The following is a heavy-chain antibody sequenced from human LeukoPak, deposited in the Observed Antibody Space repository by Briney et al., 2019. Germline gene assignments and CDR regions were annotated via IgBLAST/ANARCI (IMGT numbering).Heavy chain of an antibody. J-gene: IGHJ4*02. D-gene: IGHD3-22*01. CDR3: ARDRPPPYYYDSSGYYFFDY. Sequence: ASVKVSCKASGGTFSSYAISWVRQAPGQGLEWMGGIIPIFGTANYAQKFQGRVTITADKSTSTAYMELRSLRSDDTAVYYCARDRPPPYYYDSSGYYFFDYWGQGTLVTVSS. CDR1: GGTFSSYA. V-gene: IGHV1-69*06. CDR2: IIPIFGTA.